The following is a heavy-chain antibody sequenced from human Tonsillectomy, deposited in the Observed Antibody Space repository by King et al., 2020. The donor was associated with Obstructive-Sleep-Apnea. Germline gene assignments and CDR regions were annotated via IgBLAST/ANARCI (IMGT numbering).Heavy chain of an antibody. Sequence: VQLQESGPGLVKPSESLSLTCTVSGGSISGFYWSWIRPPPGKGLEWIGYIYSSGSTKYNPSLKSRITISIDTSKKQISLRLNSVTAADTAVYYCATSPRGLTNWFDPWGQGALVTVSS. V-gene: IGHV4-59*08. CDR1: GGSISGFY. CDR3: ATSPRGLTNWFDP. J-gene: IGHJ5*02. CDR2: IYSSGST.